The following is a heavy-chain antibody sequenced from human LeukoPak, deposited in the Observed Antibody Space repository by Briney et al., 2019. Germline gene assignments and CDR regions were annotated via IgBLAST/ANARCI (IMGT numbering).Heavy chain of an antibody. CDR3: AKSAVRGLPVLGN. J-gene: IGHJ4*02. CDR1: GGSISSGGYY. Sequence: SQTLSLTCTVSGGSISSGGYYWSWIRQHPGKGLEWIGYIYYSGSTYYNPSLKSRVTISVDTSKNQFSLKLSSVTAADTAVYYCAKSAVRGLPVLGNWGQGTLVTVSS. D-gene: IGHD2-21*02. CDR2: IYYSGST. V-gene: IGHV4-31*03.